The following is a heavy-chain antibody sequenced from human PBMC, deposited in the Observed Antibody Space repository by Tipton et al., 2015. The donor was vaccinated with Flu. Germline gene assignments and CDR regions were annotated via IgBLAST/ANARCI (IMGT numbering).Heavy chain of an antibody. D-gene: IGHD6-19*01. Sequence: LRLSCTVSGDSISDHFWSWIRQPAGKGLEWIGRLYTSGNTHYNPPLRSRVTMSKDTSKNQLSLKLNSVTAADTAVYYCARSKSGWTDAFDIWGHGTMVTVSS. CDR1: GDSISDHF. CDR3: ARSKSGWTDAFDI. V-gene: IGHV4-4*07. J-gene: IGHJ3*02. CDR2: LYTSGNT.